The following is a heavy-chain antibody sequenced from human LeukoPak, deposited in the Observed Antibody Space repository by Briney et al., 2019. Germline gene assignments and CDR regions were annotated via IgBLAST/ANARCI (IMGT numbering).Heavy chain of an antibody. J-gene: IGHJ5*02. CDR2: IYYSGST. D-gene: IGHD6-13*01. Sequence: SETLSLTCSVSGGSISSYYWSWLRQPPGKGLEWIGYIYYSGSTNYNPSLKSRVTISVDTSKKQFSLKLSSVTAADTAVYYCARDVSSVAGNWFDPSGQGTLVTVSS. V-gene: IGHV4-59*01. CDR3: ARDVSSVAGNWFDP. CDR1: GGSISSYY.